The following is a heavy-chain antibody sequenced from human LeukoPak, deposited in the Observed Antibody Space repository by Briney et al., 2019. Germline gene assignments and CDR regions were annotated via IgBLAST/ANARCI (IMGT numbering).Heavy chain of an antibody. CDR3: ARGSSSSWYGNYYYYMDV. V-gene: IGHV1-8*02. CDR2: MNPNSGNT. D-gene: IGHD6-13*01. Sequence: ASVKVSCKASGYTFSNNDINWVRQATGQGLEWRGWMNPNSGNTGFAQKFQGRVTMTRNTSINTAYMELSSLRSEDTAVYYCARGSSSSWYGNYYYYMDVWGKGTTVTISS. J-gene: IGHJ6*03. CDR1: GYTFSNND.